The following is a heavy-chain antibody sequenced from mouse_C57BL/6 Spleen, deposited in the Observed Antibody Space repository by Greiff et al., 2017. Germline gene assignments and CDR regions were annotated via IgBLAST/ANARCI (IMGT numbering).Heavy chain of an antibody. J-gene: IGHJ2*01. V-gene: IGHV7-3*01. CDR1: GFTFTDYY. Sequence: EVKLVESGGGLVQPGGSLSLSCAASGFTFTDYYMSWVRQPPGKALEWLGFIRNKANGYTTEYSASVKGRFTISRDNSQSILYLQMNALRAEDSATYYCARYSELGYFDYWGQGTTLTVSS. D-gene: IGHD4-1*01. CDR3: ARYSELGYFDY. CDR2: IRNKANGYTT.